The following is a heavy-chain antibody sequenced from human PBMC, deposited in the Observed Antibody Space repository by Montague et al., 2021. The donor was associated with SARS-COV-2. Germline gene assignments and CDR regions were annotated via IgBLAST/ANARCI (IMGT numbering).Heavy chain of an antibody. D-gene: IGHD3-10*01. V-gene: IGHV3-23*01. CDR2: ISSIGNT. CDR3: ATGMDIHFDH. J-gene: IGHJ4*02. Sequence: SLRLSCAASGFIFSNYAVSWVRQAPGTGLEWVSTISSIGNTHYTDAVTGPFTISRDNSKNSVYLHVDNLRADDPAVYYCATGMDIHFDHWGQGTPVTVSS. CDR1: GFIFSNYA.